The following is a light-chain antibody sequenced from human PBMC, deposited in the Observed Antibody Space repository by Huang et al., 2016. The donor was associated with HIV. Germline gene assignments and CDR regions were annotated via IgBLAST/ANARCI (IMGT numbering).Light chain of an antibody. J-gene: IGKJ2*01. CDR3: LQDYTYPST. Sequence: AIQMTQSPSSLSASVGDRVTITCRASQDIRNDLGWYQQRPGRAPKLLIYAAFNLQRGVPPRFSGSGSGTDFTLTISDLRPEDFATYYCLQDYTYPSTFGLGTKLEL. CDR1: QDIRND. CDR2: AAF. V-gene: IGKV1-6*01.